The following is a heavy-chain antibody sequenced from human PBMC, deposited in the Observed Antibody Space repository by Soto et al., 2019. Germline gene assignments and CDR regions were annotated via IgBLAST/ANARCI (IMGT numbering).Heavy chain of an antibody. CDR3: ARASYDSSTYYLDY. D-gene: IGHD3-22*01. CDR2: IYYSGST. V-gene: IGHV4-30-4*01. CDR1: GASISSGDYY. Sequence: QVQLQESGPGLVKPSQTLSLTCTVSGASISSGDYYWSLIRQPPGKGLEWIGSIYYSGSTYYNPSLKSRVTISVDTSNNQFSLKLSSVTAADTAVYYCARASYDSSTYYLDYWGQGTLVTVSS. J-gene: IGHJ4*02.